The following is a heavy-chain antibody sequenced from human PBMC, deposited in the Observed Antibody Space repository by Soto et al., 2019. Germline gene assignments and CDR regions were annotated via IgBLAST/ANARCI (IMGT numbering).Heavy chain of an antibody. J-gene: IGHJ4*02. CDR3: AITSLVVCISTSCYYWFDY. CDR2: IYYSGST. Sequence: SETLSLTCTVSGGSISSGGYYWSWIRQHPGKGLEWIGYIYYSGSTYYNPSLKSRVTISVDTSKNQFSLKLSSVTAADTAVYYCAITSLVVCISTSCYYWFDYWGQGTLVTVSS. D-gene: IGHD2-2*01. V-gene: IGHV4-31*03. CDR1: GGSISSGGYY.